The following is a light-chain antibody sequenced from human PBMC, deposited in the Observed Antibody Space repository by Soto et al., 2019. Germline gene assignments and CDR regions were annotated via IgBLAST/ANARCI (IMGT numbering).Light chain of an antibody. Sequence: EIVLTQSPVTLSVSPGERATLSCRASQSISSNLAWYQQKPGQAPRLLIYGASSRATGLSARFSGSGSGTEFTLSISSLQSEDFAVYYCQQYNDWPRTFGQGTKVDIK. V-gene: IGKV3-15*01. CDR3: QQYNDWPRT. CDR2: GAS. CDR1: QSISSN. J-gene: IGKJ1*01.